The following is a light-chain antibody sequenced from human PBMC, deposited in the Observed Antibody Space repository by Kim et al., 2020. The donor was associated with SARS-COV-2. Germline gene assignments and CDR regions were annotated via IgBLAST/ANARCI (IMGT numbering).Light chain of an antibody. V-gene: IGKV3-20*01. J-gene: IGKJ1*01. CDR1: QSVSASQ. Sequence: EIVLTQSPDTLSLSPGEGATLSCRASQSVSASQLAWYQQKPGQAPRLLIYGASNRATGIPDRFSGSGAGTDFTLTISRLEPEDFAVYYCQQYGSSPPGTFGQGTKVDIK. CDR3: QQYGSSPPGT. CDR2: GAS.